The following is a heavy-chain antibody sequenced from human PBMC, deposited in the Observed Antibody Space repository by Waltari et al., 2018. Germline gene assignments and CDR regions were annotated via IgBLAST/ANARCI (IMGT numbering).Heavy chain of an antibody. Sequence: QVQLVQSGAEVKKPGASVRVSCKASGYTFTGCYMHWVRQAPGQGLEWMGRINPNSGGTNYAQKFQGRVTMTRDTSISTAYMELSRLRSDDTAVYYCAREIGYYGSGSRSYYYGMDVWGQGTTVTVSS. J-gene: IGHJ6*02. CDR1: GYTFTGCY. V-gene: IGHV1-2*06. CDR2: INPNSGGT. CDR3: AREIGYYGSGSRSYYYGMDV. D-gene: IGHD3-10*01.